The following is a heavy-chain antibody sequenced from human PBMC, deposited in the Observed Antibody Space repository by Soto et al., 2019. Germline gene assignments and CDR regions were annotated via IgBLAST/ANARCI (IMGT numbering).Heavy chain of an antibody. J-gene: IGHJ6*02. V-gene: IGHV6-1*01. CDR1: GDSVSGNSAA. CDR3: ARGNGGYSYYGMDV. CDR2: THYRSKWYN. Sequence: SQTLSLTCAISGDSVSGNSAAWNWIRQSPSRGLEWLGRTHYRSKWYNDYALSVKSRITINPDTSKNQFSLQPNSVTPEDTAVYYCARGNGGYSYYGMDVWGQGTTVTVS. D-gene: IGHD3-16*01.